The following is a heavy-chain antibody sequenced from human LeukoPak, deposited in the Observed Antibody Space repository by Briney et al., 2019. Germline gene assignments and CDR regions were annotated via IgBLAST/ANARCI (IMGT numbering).Heavy chain of an antibody. CDR2: INPNSGGT. CDR1: GYTFTGYY. J-gene: IGHJ5*02. Sequence: ASVKVSCTASGYTFTGYYMHWVQQAPGQGLEWMGWINPNSGGTNYAQKFQGRVTMTRDTSISTAYMELSRLRSDDTAVYYCARGPLVGATSYNWFDPWGQGTLVTVSS. V-gene: IGHV1-2*02. CDR3: ARGPLVGATSYNWFDP. D-gene: IGHD1-26*01.